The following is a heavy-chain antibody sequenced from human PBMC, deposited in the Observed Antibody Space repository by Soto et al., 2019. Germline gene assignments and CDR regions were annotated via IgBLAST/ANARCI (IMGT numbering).Heavy chain of an antibody. CDR3: SKDLWLVRGWFDP. CDR1: GYTFTSYG. V-gene: IGHV1-18*04. D-gene: IGHD6-19*01. J-gene: IGHJ5*02. CDR2: ISAYNGNT. Sequence: QVQLVQSGAEVKKPGASVKVSCKASGYTFTSYGISWVRQAPGQGLEGRGWISAYNGNTNYAQKLQGRVTMTTDTSTRTAYMELRSLRSDETAVYYCSKDLWLVRGWFDPWGQGTLVTVSS.